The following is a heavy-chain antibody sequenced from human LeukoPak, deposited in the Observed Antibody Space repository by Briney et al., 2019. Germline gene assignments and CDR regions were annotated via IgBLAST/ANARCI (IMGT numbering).Heavy chain of an antibody. CDR2: INHSGST. V-gene: IGHV4-34*01. CDR1: GGSFSGYY. D-gene: IGHD1-1*01. Sequence: PSETLSLTCAVYGGSFSGYYWSWIRQPPGKGLEWIGEINHSGSTNYNPSLKSRVTISVDTSKNQFSLKLSSVTAADTAVYYCARGRRRHPTAGRKAHNGWYFDLGGRGTLVTVSS. J-gene: IGHJ2*01. CDR3: ARGRRRHPTAGRKAHNGWYFDL.